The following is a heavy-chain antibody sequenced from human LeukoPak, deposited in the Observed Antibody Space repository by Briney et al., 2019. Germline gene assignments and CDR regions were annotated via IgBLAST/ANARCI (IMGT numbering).Heavy chain of an antibody. V-gene: IGHV4-4*09. CDR2: IYSSETT. Sequence: SETLSLTCSVSGASISSDYWSWIRQPPGKGLEWIGNIYSSETTKYNPSLRSRATISGDTSKNQFSLKLSSVTAADAAVYYCARHFPYCGGDCPYYYMDVWGKGTTVTVSS. J-gene: IGHJ6*03. CDR3: ARHFPYCGGDCPYYYMDV. D-gene: IGHD2-21*02. CDR1: GASISSDY.